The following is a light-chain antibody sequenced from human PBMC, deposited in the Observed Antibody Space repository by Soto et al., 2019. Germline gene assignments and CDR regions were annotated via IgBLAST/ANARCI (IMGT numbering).Light chain of an antibody. CDR2: GAS. Sequence: DIQMTQSPTSLSSSVGDTVTISCRASQRIASYLNWYQQIPGKAPKVLIFGASSLHTGVPSRFSGGGSGTDFTLTITSLQVEDFAIYFCQQSFRTPFTFGGGSRV. V-gene: IGKV1-39*01. J-gene: IGKJ4*01. CDR3: QQSFRTPFT. CDR1: QRIASY.